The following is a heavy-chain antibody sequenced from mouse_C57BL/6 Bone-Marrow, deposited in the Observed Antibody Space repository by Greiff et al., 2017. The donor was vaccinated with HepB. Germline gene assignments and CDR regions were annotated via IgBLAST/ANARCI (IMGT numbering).Heavy chain of an antibody. CDR2: ISSGSSTI. CDR1: GFTFSDYG. CDR3: ATHYGNYPMDD. V-gene: IGHV5-17*01. Sequence: EVKVEESGGGLVKPGGSLKLSCAASGFTFSDYGMHWVRQAPEKGLEWVAYISSGSSTIYYADTVKGRFTIARDNAKNTLFLQMTSLRSEDTAMYYDATHYGNYPMDDWGQGTSVTVSS. J-gene: IGHJ4*01. D-gene: IGHD2-1*01.